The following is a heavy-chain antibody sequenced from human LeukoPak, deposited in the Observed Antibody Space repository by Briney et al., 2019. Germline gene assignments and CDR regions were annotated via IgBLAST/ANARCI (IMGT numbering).Heavy chain of an antibody. D-gene: IGHD1-1*01. CDR1: GGSISSYY. CDR3: ARLTPPTGVWAFDF. V-gene: IGHV4-59*08. J-gene: IGHJ3*01. CDR2: IYYSGST. Sequence: SETLSLTCTVSGGSISSYYWSWIRQPPGKGLEWIGYIYYSGSTSYSPSLRSRVTILEDTSKNQFSLKMSSVTAADTAVYFCARLTPPTGVWAFDFWGQGTMVTVSS.